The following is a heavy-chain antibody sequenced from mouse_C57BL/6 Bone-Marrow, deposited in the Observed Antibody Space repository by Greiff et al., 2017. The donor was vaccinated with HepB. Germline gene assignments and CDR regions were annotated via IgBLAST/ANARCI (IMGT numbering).Heavy chain of an antibody. CDR3: ASVRYCNTNDYDIDY. CDR2: IYPGDGVT. D-gene: IGHD2-1*01. CDR1: GYAFSSSW. V-gene: IGHV1-82*01. Sequence: VQLQQSGPELVKPGASVKISCKASGYAFSSSWMNWVKQRPGKGLEWIGRIYPGDGVTNYNGKFKGKATLPADKSSSTAYMQLSSLTSEDSAVYLVASVRYCNTNDYDIDYWGQGTSVTVSS. J-gene: IGHJ4*01.